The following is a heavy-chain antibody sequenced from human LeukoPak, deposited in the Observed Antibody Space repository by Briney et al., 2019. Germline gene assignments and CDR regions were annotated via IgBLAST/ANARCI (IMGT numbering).Heavy chain of an antibody. CDR2: IYGSGRT. J-gene: IGHJ4*02. V-gene: IGHV4-4*09. CDR3: VVSPNQDFDY. Sequence: SETLSLTCTVSGVSINSHYLNWIRQPPGKGLGWIGYIYGSGRTNYNPSLKSRVTMSVDTSKSQFSLNLNSLTAADTAVYYCVVSPNQDFDYWGQGPLVTVSS. CDR1: GVSINSHY.